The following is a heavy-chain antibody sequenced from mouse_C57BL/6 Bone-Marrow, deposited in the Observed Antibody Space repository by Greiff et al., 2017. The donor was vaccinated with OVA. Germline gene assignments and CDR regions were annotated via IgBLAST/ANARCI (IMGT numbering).Heavy chain of an antibody. V-gene: IGHV5-12*01. J-gene: IGHJ4*01. D-gene: IGHD2-2*01. CDR3: ARAMVTTVYYYAMDY. Sequence: EVNLVESGGGLVQPGGSLKLSCAASGFTFSDYYMYWVRQTPEKRLEWVAYISNGGGSTYYPDTVKGRFTISRDNAKNTLYLQMSRLKSEDTAMYYCARAMVTTVYYYAMDYWGQGTSVTVSS. CDR1: GFTFSDYY. CDR2: ISNGGGST.